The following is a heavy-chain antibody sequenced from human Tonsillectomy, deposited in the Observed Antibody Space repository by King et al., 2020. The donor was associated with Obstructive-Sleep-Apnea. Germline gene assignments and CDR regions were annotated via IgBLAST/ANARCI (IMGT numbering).Heavy chain of an antibody. J-gene: IGHJ4*02. CDR3: ARIPPGGAVAGTCYFDY. D-gene: IGHD6-19*01. CDR1: GFSLSNARMG. V-gene: IGHV2-26*01. CDR2: IFSNDEK. Sequence: QITLKESGPVLVKPPETLTLTCTVSGFSLSNARMGVSWIRQPPGKALEWLAHIFSNDEKSYSTSLKSRLTISKDTSKSQVVLTMTNMDPVDTATYYCARIPPGGAVAGTCYFDYWGQGTLVTVSS.